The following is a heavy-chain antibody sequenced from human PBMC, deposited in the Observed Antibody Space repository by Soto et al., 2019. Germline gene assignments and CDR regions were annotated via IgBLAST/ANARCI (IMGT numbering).Heavy chain of an antibody. V-gene: IGHV3-23*01. D-gene: IGHD3-3*01. CDR3: AKDGSPRITIFGVVYNWFDP. CDR2: IDGSGHST. CDR1: GFTFSNYA. Sequence: EVQLLESGGGLVQPGGSLRLSCAASGFTFSNYAMSWVRQAPGKGLEWVTAIDGSGHSTYYADSVKGRFTISRDNSKNTIYLQMNSLRAEDTAVYYCAKDGSPRITIFGVVYNWFDPWGQGTLVTVSS. J-gene: IGHJ5*02.